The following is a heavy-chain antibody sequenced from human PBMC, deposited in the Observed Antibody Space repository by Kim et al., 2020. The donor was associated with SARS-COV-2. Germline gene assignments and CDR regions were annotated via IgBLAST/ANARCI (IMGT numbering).Heavy chain of an antibody. D-gene: IGHD3-3*01. J-gene: IGHJ4*02. CDR3: ARGVD. Sequence: WDDGSKYNYNAYVKSRFTLSRDNSKNTLYLQMNSRRAEDTAVYYCARGVDWGQGTLVTVSS. CDR2: WDDGSKY. V-gene: IGHV3-33*01.